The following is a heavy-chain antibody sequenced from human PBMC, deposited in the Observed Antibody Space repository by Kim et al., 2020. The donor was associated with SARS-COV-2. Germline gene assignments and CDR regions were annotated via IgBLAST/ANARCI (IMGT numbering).Heavy chain of an antibody. J-gene: IGHJ5*01. D-gene: IGHD4-17*01. CDR2: ISDIGGSL. Sequence: GGSLRLSCAASGFTFSRYSMAWVRQAPGKGLEWVSSISDIGGSLYYADSVKGRSTISRDNSKNSMYLQMNSLRVEDTAVYYWAKGCTYGRTNWFASCGQGSLLIVS. CDR1: GFTFSRYS. V-gene: IGHV3-23*01. CDR3: AKGCTYGRTNWFAS.